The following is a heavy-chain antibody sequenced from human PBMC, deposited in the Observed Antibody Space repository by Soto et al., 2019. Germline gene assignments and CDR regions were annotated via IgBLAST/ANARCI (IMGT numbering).Heavy chain of an antibody. V-gene: IGHV1-24*01. CDR2: FDPEDGET. D-gene: IGHD2-2*01. Sequence: ASVKVSCKVSGYTLTELSMHWVRQAPGKGLEWMGGFDPEDGETIYAQKFQGRVTMTEDTSTDTAYMELSSLRSEDTAVYYCATEPTAAWYQLLPRDRAFDIWGQGTMVTVSS. CDR1: GYTLTELS. J-gene: IGHJ3*02. CDR3: ATEPTAAWYQLLPRDRAFDI.